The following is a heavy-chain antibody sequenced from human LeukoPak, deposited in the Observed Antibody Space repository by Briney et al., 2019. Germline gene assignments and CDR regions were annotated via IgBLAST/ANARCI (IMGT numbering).Heavy chain of an antibody. J-gene: IGHJ6*03. CDR2: INPSGGST. V-gene: IGHV1-46*01. D-gene: IGHD3-10*01. CDR3: ARGPSITMVRGGQWYYYMDV. CDR1: GYTFTSYY. Sequence: ASVTVSCKASGYTFTSYYIHWVRQAPGQGLEWMGLINPSGGSTNYTQKFQGRVTMTRDTSTSAVYMELSSLRSEDTAVYYCARGPSITMVRGGQWYYYMDVWGKGTTVTISS.